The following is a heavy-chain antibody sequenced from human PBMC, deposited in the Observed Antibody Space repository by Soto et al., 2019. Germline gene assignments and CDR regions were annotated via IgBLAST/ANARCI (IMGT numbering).Heavy chain of an antibody. CDR2: ITDRGDDT. Sequence: EVQLLESGGGLVQPGGSLRLSCAASGFTFNSHAMSWVRQAPGEGLEWVSVITDRGDDTLSADSVKGRFTISRDNSKNTLYLQMTSLSAEDTAMYYCARDGDVNTGFGKDYWGQGTLVTVSS. CDR3: ARDGDVNTGFGKDY. J-gene: IGHJ4*02. V-gene: IGHV3-23*01. CDR1: GFTFNSHA. D-gene: IGHD3-16*01.